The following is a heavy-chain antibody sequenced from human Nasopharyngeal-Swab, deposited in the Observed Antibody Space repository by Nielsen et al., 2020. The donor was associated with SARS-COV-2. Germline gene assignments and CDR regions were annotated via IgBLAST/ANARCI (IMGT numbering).Heavy chain of an antibody. V-gene: IGHV1-46*01. CDR2: INPSGGST. CDR1: GYTFTSYD. J-gene: IGHJ4*02. Sequence: ASGKVSCKASGYTFTSYDINWVRQATGQGLEWMGIINPSGGSTSYAQKFQGRVTMTRDTSTSTVYMELSSLRSEDTAVYYCARDQIGDSSGYDFDYWGQGTRVTVSS. D-gene: IGHD3-22*01. CDR3: ARDQIGDSSGYDFDY.